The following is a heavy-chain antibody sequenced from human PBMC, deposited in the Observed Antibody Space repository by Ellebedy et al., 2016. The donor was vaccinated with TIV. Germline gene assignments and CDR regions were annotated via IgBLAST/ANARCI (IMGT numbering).Heavy chain of an antibody. CDR2: IRSNAYRGTT. D-gene: IGHD6-19*01. J-gene: IGHJ4*02. CDR3: ARDPGIAVGGLPNYFDF. V-gene: IGHV3-49*03. Sequence: GGSLRLSXTGSGFSFGDYALTWLRQAPGKGLECVGFIRSNAYRGTTDYAASVKGRFTISRDESKSIAYLQMNNLKTEDTAVYYCARDPGIAVGGLPNYFDFWGQGTLVTVSS. CDR1: GFSFGDYA.